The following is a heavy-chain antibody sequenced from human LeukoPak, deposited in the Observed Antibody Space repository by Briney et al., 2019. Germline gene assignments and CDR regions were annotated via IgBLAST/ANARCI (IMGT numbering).Heavy chain of an antibody. Sequence: TSETLSLTCTVSGDSISGYYWSWMRHPPGKGLEWIAFIHSSGTTNSSPSLKSRVSISVDTSNNQFSLNVNSVTAADTAVYYCARGGASSEWFDPWGQGTLVTVSS. CDR2: IHSSGTT. J-gene: IGHJ5*02. V-gene: IGHV4-59*01. D-gene: IGHD6-25*01. CDR1: GDSISGYY. CDR3: ARGGASSEWFDP.